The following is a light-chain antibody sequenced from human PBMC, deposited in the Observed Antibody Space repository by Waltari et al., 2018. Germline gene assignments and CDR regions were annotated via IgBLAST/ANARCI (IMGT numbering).Light chain of an antibody. V-gene: IGLV2-14*03. CDR2: DVS. CDR3: SSYISSSTPTVV. Sequence: QSPLTQPASVSGSPGQSITISCTGTSSDVGGYNFVSCYQQHPGKAPKLMIYDVSNRPSGVSNRFSGSKSGNTASLTISGLQAEDEADYYCSSYISSSTPTVVFGGGTKLTVL. J-gene: IGLJ2*01. CDR1: SSDVGGYNF.